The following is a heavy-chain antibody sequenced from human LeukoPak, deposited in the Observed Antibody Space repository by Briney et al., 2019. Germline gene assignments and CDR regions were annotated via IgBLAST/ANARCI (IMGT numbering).Heavy chain of an antibody. Sequence: SETLSLTCTVSGGSISSSNYYWGWIRQPPGKGLECIGSVYYSGNTYYNPSLKSRVTISVDTSKNQFSLKLSSVTAADTAVYYCARGTGVYYDSRRRWFDPWGQGTLVTVSS. J-gene: IGHJ5*02. V-gene: IGHV4-39*07. D-gene: IGHD3-22*01. CDR3: ARGTGVYYDSRRRWFDP. CDR2: VYYSGNT. CDR1: GGSISSSNYY.